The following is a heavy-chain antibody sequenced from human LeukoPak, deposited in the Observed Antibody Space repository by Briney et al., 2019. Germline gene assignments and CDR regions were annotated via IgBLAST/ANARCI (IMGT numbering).Heavy chain of an antibody. Sequence: GASVKVSCKASGGTFSSYDISWVRQAPGQGLEWMGGIMPMFGKTNYAQKFQGRVTTTADKATSTAYMELSSLRSEDTAVYYCAGGRTDIVVVPATLRNYYFGYWGQGTLVTVSS. V-gene: IGHV1-69*06. D-gene: IGHD2-2*01. CDR2: IMPMFGKT. CDR1: GGTFSSYD. J-gene: IGHJ4*02. CDR3: AGGRTDIVVVPATLRNYYFGY.